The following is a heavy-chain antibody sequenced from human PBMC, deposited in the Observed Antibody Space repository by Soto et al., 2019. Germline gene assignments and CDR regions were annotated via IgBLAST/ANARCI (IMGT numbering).Heavy chain of an antibody. J-gene: IGHJ6*03. CDR2: ISSSGSTI. CDR1: GFTFSDYY. V-gene: IGHV3-11*01. CDR3: ARVRCSSTSCYAEEGSRGYYYMDV. Sequence: GGSLRLSCAASGFTFSDYYMSWIRQAPGKGLEWVSYISSSGSTIYYADSVKGRFTISRDNAKNSLYLQMNSLRAEDTAVYYGARVRCSSTSCYAEEGSRGYYYMDVWGKGTTVTVSS. D-gene: IGHD2-2*01.